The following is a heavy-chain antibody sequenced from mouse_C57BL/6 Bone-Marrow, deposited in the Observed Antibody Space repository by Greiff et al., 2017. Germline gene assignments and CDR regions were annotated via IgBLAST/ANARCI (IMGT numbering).Heavy chain of an antibody. D-gene: IGHD2-3*01. CDR1: GYTFTDYE. CDR3: TRRGLLDAMDY. V-gene: IGHV1-15*01. J-gene: IGHJ4*01. Sequence: VQLQQSGAELVRPGASVTLSCKASGYTFTDYEMHWVKQTPVHGLELIGAIDPETGGTAYNQKFKGKAILTADKSSSTAYMELRSLTSEDSAVYYCTRRGLLDAMDYWGQGTSVTVSS. CDR2: IDPETGGT.